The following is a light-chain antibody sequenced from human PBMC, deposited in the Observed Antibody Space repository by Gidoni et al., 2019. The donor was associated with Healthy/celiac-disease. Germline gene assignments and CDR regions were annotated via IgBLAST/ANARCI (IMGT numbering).Light chain of an antibody. CDR1: QSISSW. Sequence: DIQMPQSPSTLSASVVDRVTITCRTSQSISSWLAWYQQKPEKAPKLLNYKASSLESGVPSRCSGSGSGKEFTLTISSLQPDDFATYYCQQYNSYWTFGQGTKVEIK. CDR2: KAS. J-gene: IGKJ1*01. CDR3: QQYNSYWT. V-gene: IGKV1-5*03.